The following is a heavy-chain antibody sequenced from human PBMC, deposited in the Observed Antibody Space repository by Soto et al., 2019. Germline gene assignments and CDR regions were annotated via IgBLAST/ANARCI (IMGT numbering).Heavy chain of an antibody. CDR2: ISAYNGNT. CDR1: GYTFTSYG. D-gene: IGHD1-26*01. CDR3: AREARGGSYCYYYGMDV. V-gene: IGHV1-18*01. J-gene: IGHJ6*02. Sequence: ASVKVSGKASGYTFTSYGISWVRQAPGQGLEWMGWISAYNGNTNYAQKLQGRVTMTTDTSTSTAYMELRSLRSDDTAVYYCAREARGGSYCYYYGMDVWGQGTTVTVSS.